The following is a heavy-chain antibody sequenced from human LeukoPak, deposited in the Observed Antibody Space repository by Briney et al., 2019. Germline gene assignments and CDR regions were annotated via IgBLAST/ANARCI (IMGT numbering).Heavy chain of an antibody. J-gene: IGHJ4*02. CDR2: ISYDGSNK. V-gene: IGHV3-30*04. Sequence: WRSLRLSCAASGLTFSSYAIHWVRQAPGKGLECVAVISYDGSNKYYADSVKGRFTISRDNSKNTLYLQMNNLRADDTAVYYCAKARYDGEVMIAATDYWGQGTLVTVSS. D-gene: IGHD2-15*01. CDR3: AKARYDGEVMIAATDY. CDR1: GLTFSSYA.